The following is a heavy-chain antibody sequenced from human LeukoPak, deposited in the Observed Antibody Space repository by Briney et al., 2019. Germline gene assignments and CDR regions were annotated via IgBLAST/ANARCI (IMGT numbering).Heavy chain of an antibody. D-gene: IGHD3-22*01. J-gene: IGHJ6*03. CDR2: ISGSGGST. CDR1: GFTLSSYA. CDR3: AKSRYYYDSSGKYYYYYMDV. Sequence: GGSLRLSCAASGFTLSSYAMSWVRQAPGKGLEWVSAISGSGGSTYYADSVKGRFTISRDNSKNTLYLQMNSLRAEDTAVYYCAKSRYYYDSSGKYYYYYMDVWGKGTTVTVSS. V-gene: IGHV3-23*01.